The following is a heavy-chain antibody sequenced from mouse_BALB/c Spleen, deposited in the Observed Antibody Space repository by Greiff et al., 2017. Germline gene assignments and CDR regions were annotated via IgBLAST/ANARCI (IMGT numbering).Heavy chain of an antibody. CDR3: ARQEVAWFAY. J-gene: IGHJ3*01. D-gene: IGHD1-1*02. Sequence: EVKLMESGGGLVKPGGSLKLSCAASGFTFSSYAMSWVRQTPEKRLEWVATISSGGSYTYYPDSVKGRFTISRDNAKNTLYLQMSSLRSEDTAMYYCARQEVAWFAYWGQGTLVTVSA. CDR2: ISSGGSYT. CDR1: GFTFSSYA. V-gene: IGHV5-9-3*01.